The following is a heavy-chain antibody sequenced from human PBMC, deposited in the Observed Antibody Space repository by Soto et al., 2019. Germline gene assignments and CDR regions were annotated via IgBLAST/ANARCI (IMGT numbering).Heavy chain of an antibody. J-gene: IGHJ6*03. CDR2: INPNSGGT. V-gene: IGHV1-2*04. Sequence: ASEKGSCKPSVYTLTSYRMNWVRQAPGQGLEWMGWINPNSGGTNYAQKFQGWVTMTRDTSISTAYMELSRLRSDDTAVYYCARVDCSSTSCYMDVWGKGTTVTVSS. CDR3: ARVDCSSTSCYMDV. D-gene: IGHD2-2*01. CDR1: VYTLTSYR.